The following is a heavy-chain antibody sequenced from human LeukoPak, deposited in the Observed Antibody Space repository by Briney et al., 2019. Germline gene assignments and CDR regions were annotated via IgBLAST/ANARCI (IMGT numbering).Heavy chain of an antibody. Sequence: GGSQRLPCAASGFTFSSYSMNWVRQAPGKGLEGVASISSSSSYISYADSVKGRFTIHRDNAKNSLYLQMHSLRAEDTAIYYCAKGRTNDYWGQGTLVTVSS. J-gene: IGHJ4*02. CDR1: GFTFSSYS. CDR3: AKGRTNDY. V-gene: IGHV3-21*04. CDR2: ISSSSSYI. D-gene: IGHD1/OR15-1a*01.